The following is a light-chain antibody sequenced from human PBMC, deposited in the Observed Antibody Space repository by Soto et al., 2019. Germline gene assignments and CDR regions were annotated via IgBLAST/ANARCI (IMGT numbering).Light chain of an antibody. Sequence: EVVLTKYKGTLSLSPGERATLSCRASQSVSSSYLAWYQQKPGQAPRLLIYGASSRATGIPDRFSGSGSGTDFTLTISRLEPEDFAVYYCQQYGSSPITFGQGTLLEV. J-gene: IGKJ5*01. CDR2: GAS. CDR3: QQYGSSPIT. CDR1: QSVSSSY. V-gene: IGKV3-20*01.